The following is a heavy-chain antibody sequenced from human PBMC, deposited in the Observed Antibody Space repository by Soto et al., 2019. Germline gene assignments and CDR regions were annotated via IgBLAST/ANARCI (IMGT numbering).Heavy chain of an antibody. J-gene: IGHJ4*02. D-gene: IGHD2-15*01. CDR2: ISSSGDTI. V-gene: IGHV3-48*03. CDR1: GFSFSSYE. CDR3: ARDQSEVIAATSFDY. Sequence: GGSLRLSCAASGFSFSSYEMCWVRQAPGKGLEWISYISSSGDTIYYAGSVKGRFTISRDNAKNSLYLQMNSLRAEDTAFYYCARDQSEVIAATSFDYWGQGALVTVSS.